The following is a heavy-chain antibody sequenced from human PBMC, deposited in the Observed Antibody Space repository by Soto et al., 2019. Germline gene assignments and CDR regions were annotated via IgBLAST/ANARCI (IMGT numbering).Heavy chain of an antibody. CDR1: GGSVNGYY. V-gene: IGHV4-34*01. Sequence: SETLSLTCAVYGGSVNGYYWNWIRQPPGKGLEWIGEINHTGGTHCNPSLKSRVTMSVDTSKNQFSLRLSSVTAADTAIYYCATRITVFGLLIPPFDPWGQGTQVTVT. D-gene: IGHD3-3*01. J-gene: IGHJ5*02. CDR3: ATRITVFGLLIPPFDP. CDR2: INHTGGT.